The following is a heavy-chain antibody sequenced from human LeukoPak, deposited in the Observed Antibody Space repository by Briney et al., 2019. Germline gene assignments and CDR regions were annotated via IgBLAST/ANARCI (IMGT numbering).Heavy chain of an antibody. CDR1: GFTFSSYA. CDR2: VSNDGTEK. Sequence: GGSLRLSCAASGFTFSSYAIHWVRQAPGKGLECVAVVSNDGTEKYYADSAKGRFTISRDNSKNTLYLQMNSLRTEDTAVYYCARDGGDGYSDLDYWGQGTLVTVSS. V-gene: IGHV3-30-3*01. D-gene: IGHD5-24*01. J-gene: IGHJ4*02. CDR3: ARDGGDGYSDLDY.